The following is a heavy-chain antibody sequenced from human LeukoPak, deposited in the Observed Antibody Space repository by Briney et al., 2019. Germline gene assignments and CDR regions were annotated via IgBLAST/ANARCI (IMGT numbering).Heavy chain of an antibody. CDR3: TGDPGDY. CDR2: IKQDGSEK. J-gene: IGHJ4*02. V-gene: IGHV3-7*04. Sequence: PGGSLRLSCAASGFTFSSYSMNWVRQAPGKGLEWVANIKQDGSEKYYVDSVKGRFTISRDNAKNSLYLQMNSLRAEDTAVYYCTGDPGDYWGQGTLVIVSS. CDR1: GFTFSSYS.